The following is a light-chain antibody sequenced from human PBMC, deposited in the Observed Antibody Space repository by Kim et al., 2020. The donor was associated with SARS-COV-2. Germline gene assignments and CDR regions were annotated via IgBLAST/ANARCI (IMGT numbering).Light chain of an antibody. CDR3: VLYMGSDFWV. J-gene: IGLJ3*02. Sequence: GGTTTLTCGLTYGSVSTSYHPSWDQQTPGQAPRTLIDSTHPRSSGVPDRFSGSILGNKAALTITGAQADDESDYYCVLYMGSDFWVFGGGTKLTVL. V-gene: IGLV8-61*01. CDR1: YGSVSTSYH. CDR2: STH.